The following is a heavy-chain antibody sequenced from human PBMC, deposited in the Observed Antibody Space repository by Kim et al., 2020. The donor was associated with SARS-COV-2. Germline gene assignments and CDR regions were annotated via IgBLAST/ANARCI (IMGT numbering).Heavy chain of an antibody. V-gene: IGHV4-39*01. CDR2: ST. J-gene: IGHJ4*02. CDR3: ARRYYGGLDY. D-gene: IGHD4-17*01. Sequence: STYYNPSLNGRVTISVDTSKNQFSLKLSSVTAADTSVYYCARRYYGGLDYWGQGTLVTVSS.